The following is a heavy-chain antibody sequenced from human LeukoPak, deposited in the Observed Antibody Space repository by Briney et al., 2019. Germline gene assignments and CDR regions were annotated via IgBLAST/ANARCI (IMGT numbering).Heavy chain of an antibody. V-gene: IGHV4-59*01. Sequence: SETLSLTCTVSGDSISSYYWSWIRQPPGKGLEWIGYIYYSGSTNYNPPLKSRVTISVDTSKNQFSLKLNSVTAADTAVYYCARGRGYFDYWGQGTLATVSS. J-gene: IGHJ4*02. CDR2: IYYSGST. CDR3: ARGRGYFDY. CDR1: GDSISSYY.